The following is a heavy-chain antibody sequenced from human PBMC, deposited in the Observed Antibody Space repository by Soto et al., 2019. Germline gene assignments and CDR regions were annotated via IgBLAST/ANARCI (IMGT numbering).Heavy chain of an antibody. CDR1: GFTFSSSG. J-gene: IGHJ6*02. D-gene: IGHD3-9*01. V-gene: IGHV3-30*18. CDR2: ISYDGSNK. CDR3: AKSPGRTGYFQMDV. Sequence: QVQLVESGGGVVQPGRSLRLSCAASGFTFSSSGMHWVRQAPGKGLEWVAIISYDGSNKYYADSVKGRFTISRDNSKTPLYLQMTSLRGDDTAVYYCAKSPGRTGYFQMDVWGQGTTVTVSS.